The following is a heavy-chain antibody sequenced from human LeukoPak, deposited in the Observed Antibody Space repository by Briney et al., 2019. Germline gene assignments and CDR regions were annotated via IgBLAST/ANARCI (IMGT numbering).Heavy chain of an antibody. Sequence: PGGALRLSCAASGFTFSSYWMNWGRQAPGKGLEWVASINHNGNVNYYVDSVKGRFTISRDNAKNSLYLQMSNLRAEDTAVYFCARGGGLDVWGQGATVTVSS. J-gene: IGHJ6*02. V-gene: IGHV3-7*03. CDR3: ARGGGLDV. CDR1: GFTFSSYW. D-gene: IGHD3-16*01. CDR2: INHNGNVN.